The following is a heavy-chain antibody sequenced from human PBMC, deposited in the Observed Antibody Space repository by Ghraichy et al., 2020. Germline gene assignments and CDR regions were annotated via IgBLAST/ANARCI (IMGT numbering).Heavy chain of an antibody. V-gene: IGHV3-21*01. D-gene: IGHD6-19*01. CDR1: GFTFSSYS. Sequence: GESLNISCAASGFTFSSYSMNWVRQAPGKGLEWVSSISSSSYIYYADSVKGRFTISRDNAKNSLYLQMNSLRAEDTAVYYCAREGDLAVAGPYFDYWGQGTLVTVSS. J-gene: IGHJ4*02. CDR2: ISSSSYI. CDR3: AREGDLAVAGPYFDY.